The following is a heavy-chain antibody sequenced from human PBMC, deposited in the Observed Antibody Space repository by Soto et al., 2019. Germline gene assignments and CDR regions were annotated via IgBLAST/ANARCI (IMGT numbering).Heavy chain of an antibody. CDR3: ARDRSIVGATKGRGYYGMDV. Sequence: SQTLSLTCAISGDSVSSNSAAWNWIRQSPSRGLEWLGRTYYRSKWYNDYAVSVKSRITINPDTSKNQFSLQLNSVTPEDTAVYYCARDRSIVGATKGRGYYGMDVWGQGTTVTVSS. CDR2: TYYRSKWYN. CDR1: GDSVSSNSAA. D-gene: IGHD1-26*01. V-gene: IGHV6-1*01. J-gene: IGHJ6*02.